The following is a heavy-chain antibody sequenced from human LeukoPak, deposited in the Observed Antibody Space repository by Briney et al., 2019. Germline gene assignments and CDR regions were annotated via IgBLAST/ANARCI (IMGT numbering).Heavy chain of an antibody. J-gene: IGHJ4*02. D-gene: IGHD5-12*01. V-gene: IGHV4-30-2*01. CDR3: ASSREGYSGYDLDY. Sequence: SQTLSLTCAVSGRSISSGGYSWSWIRQPPGKGLELLGYIYHSGSTYYHPSLQSRVTISVDRSKNQFSLKLSSVTDADTAVYYCASSREGYSGYDLDYWGQGTLVTVSS. CDR2: IYHSGST. CDR1: GRSISSGGYS.